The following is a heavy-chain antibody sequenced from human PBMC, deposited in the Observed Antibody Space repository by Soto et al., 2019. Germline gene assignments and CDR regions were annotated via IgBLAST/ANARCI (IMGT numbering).Heavy chain of an antibody. Sequence: QVQLQQWGAELLKPSETLSLTCAVYGESFSGYYWTWIRQSPGKGLEWIGEIDHTGSANYNPSLKSPATISADTSKNQFSLKLSSVTAADTAVYYCARRIAAATLDYWGQGTLVTVSS. CDR3: ARRIAAATLDY. CDR2: IDHTGSA. CDR1: GESFSGYY. V-gene: IGHV4-34*02. D-gene: IGHD6-25*01. J-gene: IGHJ4*02.